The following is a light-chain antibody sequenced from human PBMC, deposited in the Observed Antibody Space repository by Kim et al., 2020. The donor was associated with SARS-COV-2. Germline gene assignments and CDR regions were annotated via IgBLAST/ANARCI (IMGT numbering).Light chain of an antibody. J-gene: IGLJ1*01. CDR3: AAWDASLIGHV. V-gene: IGLV1-44*01. CDR1: RADSGSNA. CDR2: RNN. Sequence: GQRVTISCTGSRADSGSNAVNWYQQLPGTAPKLLIYRNNQRPPVVPDRFSVAESGTPASLAISGLQSVDEADYYCAAWDASLIGHVFGTGTKVTVL.